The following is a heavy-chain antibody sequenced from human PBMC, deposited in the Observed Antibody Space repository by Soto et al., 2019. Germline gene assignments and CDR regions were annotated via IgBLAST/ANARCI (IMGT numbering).Heavy chain of an antibody. V-gene: IGHV4-30-2*01. J-gene: IGHJ6*02. Sequence: PSETLSLTCAVSGGSISSGGYSWSWIRQPPGKGLEWIGYIYHSGSTYYNPSLKSRVTISVDRSKNQFSLKLSSVTAADTAVYYCARDHYYGSGSYSAYYYGMDVWGQGTTVTSP. CDR2: IYHSGST. CDR1: GGSISSGGYS. D-gene: IGHD3-10*01. CDR3: ARDHYYGSGSYSAYYYGMDV.